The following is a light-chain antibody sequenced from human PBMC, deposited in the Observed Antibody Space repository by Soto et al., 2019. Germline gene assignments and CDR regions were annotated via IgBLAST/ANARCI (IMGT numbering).Light chain of an antibody. V-gene: IGLV2-8*01. CDR1: SSDVGGYNY. CDR2: EVS. J-gene: IGLJ2*01. Sequence: QSALTQPPSASGSPGQSVTISCIGTSSDVGGYNYVSWYQQHPGKAPKLTIYEVSKRPSGVPDRFSGSKSGNTASLTVSGLQAEDEADYYCSSYAVSNVVFGGGTKVTVL. CDR3: SSYAVSNVV.